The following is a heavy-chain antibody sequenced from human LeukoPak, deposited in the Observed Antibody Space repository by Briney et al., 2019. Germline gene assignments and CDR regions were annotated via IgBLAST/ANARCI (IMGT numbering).Heavy chain of an antibody. CDR1: GFTVSSNY. D-gene: IGHD5-12*01. CDR3: VRGKSVGGYQPYY. Sequence: TGGSLRLSCAASGFTVSSNYMSWVRQAPGKGLEWVSVIYSGGSTYYADSVKGRFTISRDNAKNSMYLQMNSLRAEDTAVYYCVRGKSVGGYQPYYWGQGTLVTVSS. J-gene: IGHJ4*02. CDR2: IYSGGST. V-gene: IGHV3-53*01.